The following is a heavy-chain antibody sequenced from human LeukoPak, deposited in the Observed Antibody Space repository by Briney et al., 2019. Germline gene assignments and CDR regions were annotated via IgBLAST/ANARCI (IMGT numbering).Heavy chain of an antibody. D-gene: IGHD4-23*01. CDR1: GFTFDDYG. V-gene: IGHV3-20*01. Sequence: RGSLRLSCAASGFTFDDYGMSWVRQAPGKGLEWVSGINWNGGSTGYADSVKGRFTISRDNAKNSLYLQMNSLRAEDTALYHCARVDYGGNLFYYMDVWGKGTTVTISS. CDR3: ARVDYGGNLFYYMDV. J-gene: IGHJ6*03. CDR2: INWNGGST.